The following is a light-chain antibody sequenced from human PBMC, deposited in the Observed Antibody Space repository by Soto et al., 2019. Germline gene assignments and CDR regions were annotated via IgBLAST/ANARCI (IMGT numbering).Light chain of an antibody. V-gene: IGLV4-69*01. CDR1: SGHSNYA. CDR3: QTWDTGIRI. Sequence: QPVLTQSPSASASLGTSVRLTCTLSSGHSNYAIAWHQQQAEKGPRYLMKVNSDGSHNKGDGIPDRFSGSTSGTERYLTISSLQSEDEADYYCQTWDTGIRIFGGGTKLTVL. CDR2: VNSDGSH. J-gene: IGLJ2*01.